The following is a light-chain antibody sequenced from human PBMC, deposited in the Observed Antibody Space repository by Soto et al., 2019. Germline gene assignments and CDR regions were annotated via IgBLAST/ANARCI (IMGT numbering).Light chain of an antibody. CDR3: QHCSSTPFT. V-gene: IGKV1-39*01. Sequence: DVQMTQSPASLSASVGDRVTITCRASQAISTSLNWYQHKPGKAPNLLIYAASSLQSGVPSRFSGSGSGTDFTLTITSLQPEDFATYFCQHCSSTPFTFGPGTKV. CDR2: AAS. J-gene: IGKJ3*01. CDR1: QAISTS.